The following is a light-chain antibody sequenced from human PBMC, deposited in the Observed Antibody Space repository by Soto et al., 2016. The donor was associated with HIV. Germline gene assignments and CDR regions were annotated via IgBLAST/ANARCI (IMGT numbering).Light chain of an antibody. CDR3: NSRDSSGNHVV. V-gene: IGLV3-19*01. CDR2: GKN. J-gene: IGLJ3*02. CDR1: ILRSYY. Sequence: SGLTQDPTVSVALGQTVRITCQGDILRSYYASWYQQKPGQALVLVIYGKNKRPSGIPDRFSGSNSGDTGSLTITGAQAEDEADYYCNSRDSSGNHVVFGGGTKLIVL.